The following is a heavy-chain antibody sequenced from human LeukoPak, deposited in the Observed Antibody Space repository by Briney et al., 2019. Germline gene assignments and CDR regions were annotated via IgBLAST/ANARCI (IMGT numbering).Heavy chain of an antibody. D-gene: IGHD3-3*01. V-gene: IGHV4-39*07. CDR1: GGSIWTSSYY. CDR3: ARDRVTIFGVVPSYCFDY. J-gene: IGHJ4*02. CDR2: IYYSGAT. Sequence: TSETLSLTCTVSGGSIWTSSYYWGWIRQPPGKGLEWIGNIYYSGATYYNPSLKSRVTISDDTSKNQFSLKLSSVTAADTAVYYCARDRVTIFGVVPSYCFDYWGQGTLVTVSS.